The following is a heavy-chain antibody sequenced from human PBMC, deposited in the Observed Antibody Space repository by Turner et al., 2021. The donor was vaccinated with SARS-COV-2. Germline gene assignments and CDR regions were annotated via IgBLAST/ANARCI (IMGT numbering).Heavy chain of an antibody. Sequence: VQLVESGGGLVQPGGSWRLSCEASGFTFSSYWMNWVRQTPGKGLECMANIKKNGSEKNYVDSVKGRFTISRDDGKNSLYLKMNSMRAENTAIYYCAGGRGWTSDYWGEGTLVTVSS. D-gene: IGHD6-19*01. CDR1: GFTFSSYW. CDR3: AGGRGWTSDY. J-gene: IGHJ4*02. V-gene: IGHV3-7*01. CDR2: IKKNGSEK.